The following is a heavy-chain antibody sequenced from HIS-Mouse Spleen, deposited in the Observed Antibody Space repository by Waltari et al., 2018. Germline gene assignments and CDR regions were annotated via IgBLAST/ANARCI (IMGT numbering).Heavy chain of an antibody. Sequence: QLQLQESGPGLVKPSETLSLTCTVSGGSISSRRSYWGWLRQPPGKGLEWIGSIYYSGSTYYNPSLKSRVTISVDTSKNQFSLKLSSVTAADTAVYYCAREIPYSSSWYDWYFDLWGRGTLVTVSS. D-gene: IGHD6-13*01. J-gene: IGHJ2*01. CDR2: IYYSGST. CDR1: GGSISSRRSY. V-gene: IGHV4-39*07. CDR3: AREIPYSSSWYDWYFDL.